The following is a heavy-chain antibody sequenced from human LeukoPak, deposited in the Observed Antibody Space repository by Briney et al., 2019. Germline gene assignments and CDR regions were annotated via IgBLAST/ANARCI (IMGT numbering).Heavy chain of an antibody. D-gene: IGHD3-3*01. Sequence: PGGSLRLSCAASGFTFSNAWMSWVRQAPGKGLEWVGRIKSKTDGGTTDYAAPVKGRFTISRDDSKNTLYLQMNSLKTEDTAVYYCTTDVLRFFPLNDYWGQGTLVTVSS. J-gene: IGHJ4*02. CDR1: GFTFSNAW. CDR2: IKSKTDGGTT. V-gene: IGHV3-15*01. CDR3: TTDVLRFFPLNDY.